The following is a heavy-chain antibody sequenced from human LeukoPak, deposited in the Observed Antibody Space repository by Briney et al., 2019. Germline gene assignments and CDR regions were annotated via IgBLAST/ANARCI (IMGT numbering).Heavy chain of an antibody. CDR2: IEYSETGT. CDR3: ARTSGWYGVS. V-gene: IGHV3-23*01. Sequence: GGSLRLSCAASGFTLSSYEMSWIRQAPGQGLEWVSSIEYSETGTHYADSVKGRFTISRDNSKNTLYLQLNSLRDEDTAVYYCARTSGWYGVSWGQGTLVTVSS. CDR1: GFTLSSYE. J-gene: IGHJ4*02. D-gene: IGHD6-19*01.